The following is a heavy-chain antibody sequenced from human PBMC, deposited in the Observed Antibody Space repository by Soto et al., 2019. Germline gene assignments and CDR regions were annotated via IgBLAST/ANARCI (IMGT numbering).Heavy chain of an antibody. J-gene: IGHJ6*03. Sequence: EVQLLESGGGLVQPGGSLRLSCAASGFTFSSYAMSWVRQAPGKGLEWVSAISGSGGSTYYADSVKGRFTISRDNSKNTLYLQMNSLRAEDTAVYYCATEGCSLHYYYYYYMDVWGKGTTVTVSS. CDR3: ATEGCSLHYYYYYYMDV. CDR2: ISGSGGST. D-gene: IGHD2-21*01. V-gene: IGHV3-23*01. CDR1: GFTFSSYA.